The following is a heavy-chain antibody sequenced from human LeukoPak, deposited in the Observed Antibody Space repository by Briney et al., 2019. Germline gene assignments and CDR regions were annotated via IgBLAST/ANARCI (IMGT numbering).Heavy chain of an antibody. D-gene: IGHD3/OR15-3a*01. J-gene: IGHJ4*02. V-gene: IGHV1-3*01. CDR2: VNPTNEKT. CDR1: GYSFRNYG. CDR3: ARSDFWTGYYEV. Sequence: ASVKVSCKASGYSFRNYGMHWVRQAPGQRLEWMGWVNPTNEKTKYSEKFQGRVTMTRDTSITTVYIELSRLRSDDTAVFYCARSDFWTGYYEVWGQGTLVTVSS.